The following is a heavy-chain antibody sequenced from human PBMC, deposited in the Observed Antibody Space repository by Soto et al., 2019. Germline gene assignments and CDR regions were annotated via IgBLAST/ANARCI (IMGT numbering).Heavy chain of an antibody. V-gene: IGHV4-34*01. CDR1: GGTFSGYY. J-gene: IGHJ4*02. CDR3: ARGGGYCGGGSCYDDY. D-gene: IGHD2-15*01. CDR2: ASHSGST. Sequence: SETLSLTCAVYGGTFSGYYWTWIRQTPGKGLEWIGEASHSGSTNYNPSLKSRVTISVDTSKNQFSLKVSSVTAADTAVYYCARGGGYCGGGSCYDDYWGQGAPVTVSS.